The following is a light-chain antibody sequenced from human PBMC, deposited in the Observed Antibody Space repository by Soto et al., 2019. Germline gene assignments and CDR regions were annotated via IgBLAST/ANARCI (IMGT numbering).Light chain of an antibody. Sequence: QSVLTQSPSVSEAPRQRVTITCSGSSSNIGDNPVNWYQQLPGKAPKLLIYYDDLLASGVSDRFSGSKSGTSASLAISGLQSEDEADYYCAAGDDSLNGVLFGGGTKLTVL. V-gene: IGLV1-36*01. CDR1: SSNIGDNP. CDR3: AAGDDSLNGVL. J-gene: IGLJ2*01. CDR2: YDD.